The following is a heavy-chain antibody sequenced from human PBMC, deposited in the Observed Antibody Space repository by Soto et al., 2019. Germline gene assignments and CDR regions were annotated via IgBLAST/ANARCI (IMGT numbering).Heavy chain of an antibody. V-gene: IGHV3-74*01. CDR1: GITFNSYW. CDR2: INSDGSRT. D-gene: IGHD1-26*01. CDR3: ARGQHNGSYFAY. Sequence: PGGSLRLSCAASGITFNSYWMYWVRQAPGKGLVWVSRINSDGSRTTYADSVKGRFTISRDNAKNTVYLQMNSLRAEVTDVYYCARGQHNGSYFAYWGQGILVTVSS. J-gene: IGHJ4*02.